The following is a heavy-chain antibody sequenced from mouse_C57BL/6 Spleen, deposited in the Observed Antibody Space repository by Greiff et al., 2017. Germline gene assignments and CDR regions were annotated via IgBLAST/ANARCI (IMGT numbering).Heavy chain of an antibody. CDR2: INPSTGGT. V-gene: IGHV1-42*01. J-gene: IGHJ3*01. CDR1: GYSFTGYY. Sequence: VQLQQSGPELVKPGASVKISCTASGYSFTGYYMNWVKQSPEKSLEWIGEINPSTGGTTYNQKFKAKATLTVDKSSSTVYMQLKSLTSEDSAVYYCAPDEFAYWGQGTLVTVSA. CDR3: APDEFAY.